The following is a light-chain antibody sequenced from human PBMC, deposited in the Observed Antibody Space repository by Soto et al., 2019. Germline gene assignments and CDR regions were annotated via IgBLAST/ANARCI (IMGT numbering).Light chain of an antibody. CDR1: QSINSD. J-gene: IGKJ4*01. V-gene: IGKV3-15*01. CDR3: QQFSSYPLT. CDR2: GAS. Sequence: EIVMTQSPATLAVSPGETTRLSCRASQSINSDVAWYQQKLGQTPRLLIHGASTRATGIAARFSGSGSGTDFTLTISRLEPEDFAVYYCQQFSSYPLTFGGGTKVDI.